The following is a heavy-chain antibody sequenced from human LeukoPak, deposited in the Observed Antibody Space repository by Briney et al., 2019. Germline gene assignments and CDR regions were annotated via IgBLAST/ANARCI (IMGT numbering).Heavy chain of an antibody. V-gene: IGHV3-21*01. J-gene: IGHJ4*02. CDR2: INTVATYI. Sequence: PGGSLRLSCAASGFTFTSFSFNWVRQAPGEGLEWVSSINTVATYIYYADSVRGRFIISRDNAKNSVYLQMDSLRAEDTGVYYCARLRRNGDSGGFYYYYDYWGQGILVTVSS. CDR1: GFTFTSFS. CDR3: ARLRRNGDSGGFYYYYDY. D-gene: IGHD3-22*01.